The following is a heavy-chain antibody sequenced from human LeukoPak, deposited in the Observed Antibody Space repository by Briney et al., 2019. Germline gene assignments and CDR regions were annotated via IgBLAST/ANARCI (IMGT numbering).Heavy chain of an antibody. J-gene: IGHJ3*02. CDR3: AKDPLDSIAVAGTAAFDI. CDR1: GFTFSSYA. D-gene: IGHD6-19*01. CDR2: TSGSGGST. V-gene: IGHV3-23*01. Sequence: PGGSLRLSCAASGFTFSSYAMSWVRQAPGKGLEWVSATSGSGGSTYYADSVKGRFTISRDNSKNTLYLQMNSLRAEDTAVYYCAKDPLDSIAVAGTAAFDIWGQGTMVTVSS.